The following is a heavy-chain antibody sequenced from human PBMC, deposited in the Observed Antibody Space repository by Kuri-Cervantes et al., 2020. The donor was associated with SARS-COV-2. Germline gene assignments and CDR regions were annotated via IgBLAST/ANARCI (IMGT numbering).Heavy chain of an antibody. V-gene: IGHV3-30*18. CDR3: AKPGDLRGCNGFPTYCFDY. D-gene: IGHD4-23*01. CDR1: GFTFSRYG. J-gene: IGHJ4*02. CDR2: ISYDGSNK. Sequence: GESLKIFCAASGFTFSRYGMHWVRQAPGKGLEWVAVISYDGSNKYYADSVQGRFTISRDNSKNTLYLQIHSLRAEDTAVYYYAKPGDLRGCNGFPTYCFDYWGQGTLVTVSS.